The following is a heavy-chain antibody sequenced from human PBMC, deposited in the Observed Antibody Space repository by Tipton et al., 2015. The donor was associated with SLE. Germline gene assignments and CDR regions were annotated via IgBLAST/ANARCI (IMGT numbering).Heavy chain of an antibody. CDR1: GGSVSSSHYY. V-gene: IGHV4-39*07. Sequence: TLSLTCTVSGGSVSSSHYYWGWIRQPPGKGLEWIGSVYYSGTTYYNPSLKSRVTISVDTSKNQFSLKLNSVTAADTAVYYCARSPGTARAESFHHWGQGTLVTVSS. CDR3: ARSPGTARAESFHH. J-gene: IGHJ1*01. CDR2: VYYSGTT.